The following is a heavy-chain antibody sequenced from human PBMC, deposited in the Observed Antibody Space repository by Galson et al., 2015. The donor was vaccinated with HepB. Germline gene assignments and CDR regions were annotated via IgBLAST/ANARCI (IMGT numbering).Heavy chain of an antibody. D-gene: IGHD4/OR15-4a*01. CDR2: VSYDGSNK. Sequence: SLRLSCAASGFTFSSDAMHWVRQAPGKGLEWVAVVSYDGSNKYYTDSVKGRFTISRDNPKNTLYLQMTGLTVEDTALYYCVRGYDASGSSGGLPRGTFGYWGQGTLVIVSS. CDR3: VRGYDASGSSGGLPRGTFGY. J-gene: IGHJ4*02. V-gene: IGHV3-30*04. CDR1: GFTFSSDA.